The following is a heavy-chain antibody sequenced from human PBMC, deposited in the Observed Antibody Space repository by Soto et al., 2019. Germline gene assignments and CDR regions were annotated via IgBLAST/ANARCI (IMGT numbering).Heavy chain of an antibody. CDR2: ISASGGDT. Sequence: SLRLSCAASGFTFSSYAVSWVRQAPGKGLEWVSAISASGGDTYYADSVKGRFTISRDNSKNTLYLQMNSLRAEDTAVYYCAKELKMATIIPPPRFDYWGQGTLVSAST. D-gene: IGHD5-12*01. J-gene: IGHJ4*02. V-gene: IGHV3-23*01. CDR1: GFTFSSYA. CDR3: AKELKMATIIPPPRFDY.